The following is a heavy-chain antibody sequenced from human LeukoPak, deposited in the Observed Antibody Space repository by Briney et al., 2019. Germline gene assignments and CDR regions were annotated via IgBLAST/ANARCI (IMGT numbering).Heavy chain of an antibody. D-gene: IGHD4-17*01. CDR2: IYYSGST. CDR3: ARDDAYGDYSMDV. V-gene: IGHV4-61*01. J-gene: IGHJ6*02. Sequence: SEPLSLTCTVSGGPVSSGSYYGSWIRQPPGKGLEWIEYIYYSGSTNYNPSLKSRVTISVDPSKNQFSLKLSSVTAADTAVYYCARDDAYGDYSMDVWGQGTTVTVSS. CDR1: GGPVSSGSYY.